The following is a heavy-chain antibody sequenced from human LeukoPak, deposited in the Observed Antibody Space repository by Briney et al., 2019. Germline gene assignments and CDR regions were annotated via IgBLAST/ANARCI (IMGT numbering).Heavy chain of an antibody. J-gene: IGHJ6*02. V-gene: IGHV1-2*02. CDR2: INPNSGGT. D-gene: IGHD3-10*01. CDR3: ARDRYDPHIGSGRRMDV. Sequence: ASVKVSCKASGYTFTGYYMHWVRQAPGQGLEWMGWINPNSGGTNYAQKFQGRDTMTRDTSISTAYMELSRLRSDDTAVYYCARDRYDPHIGSGRRMDVWGQGTTVTVSS. CDR1: GYTFTGYY.